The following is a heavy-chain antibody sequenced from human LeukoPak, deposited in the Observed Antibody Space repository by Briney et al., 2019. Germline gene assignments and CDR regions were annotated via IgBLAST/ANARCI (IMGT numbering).Heavy chain of an antibody. CDR3: AREITNFGLKIFYMDV. CDR1: GYTFTTYA. CDR2: INGYNANT. V-gene: IGHV1-18*01. D-gene: IGHD3-3*01. Sequence: ASVKVSCKASGYTFTTYAISWVRQAPGQGLGWMGWINGYNANTNYAQKLQGRVTMTTDTSTSTVYMELRSLTSDDTAVYYCAREITNFGLKIFYMDVWGKGSTVTVSS. J-gene: IGHJ6*03.